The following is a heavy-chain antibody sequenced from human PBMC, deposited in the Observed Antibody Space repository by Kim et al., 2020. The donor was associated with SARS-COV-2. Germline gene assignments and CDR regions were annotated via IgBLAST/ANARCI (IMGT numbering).Heavy chain of an antibody. V-gene: IGHV4-39*07. CDR3: ARVGNKGYCSGGSCYSDDY. CDR2: IYYSGST. D-gene: IGHD2-15*01. CDR1: GGSISSSSYY. J-gene: IGHJ4*02. Sequence: SETLSLTCTVSGGSISSSSYYWGWIRQPPGKGLEWIGSIYYSGSTYYNPSLKSRVTISVDTSKNQFSLKLSSVTAADTAVYYCARVGNKGYCSGGSCYSDDYWGQGTLVTVSS.